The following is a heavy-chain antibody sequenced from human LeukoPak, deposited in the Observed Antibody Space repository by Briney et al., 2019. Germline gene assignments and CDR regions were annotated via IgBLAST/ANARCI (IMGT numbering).Heavy chain of an antibody. J-gene: IGHJ4*02. CDR3: ARHYDSTGYHFDS. V-gene: IGHV4-59*01. CDR1: GGSISSYY. D-gene: IGHD3-22*01. CDR2: IYYSGST. Sequence: NSSETLSLTCTVSGGSISSYYWSWIRQPPGKGLEWIGYIYYSGSTNYNPSLKGRVTISIDKSKSQFSLNLSSVTAADTALYYCARHYDSTGYHFDSWGQGTLVTVSS.